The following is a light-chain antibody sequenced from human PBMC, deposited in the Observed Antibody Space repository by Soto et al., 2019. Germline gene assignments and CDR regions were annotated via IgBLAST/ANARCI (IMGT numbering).Light chain of an antibody. CDR3: QYYGSSPLTT. CDR1: QSVTSTY. V-gene: IGKV3-20*01. J-gene: IGKJ2*01. CDR2: GAS. Sequence: EFVLAQSPGTLSLSPGERAILSCRASQSVTSTYIAWYQQKPGQAPRLLIYGASSRATGIPDRFSGSGSGTDSTLTISRLEAEDFAVYYCQYYGSSPLTTFGQGTKLEIK.